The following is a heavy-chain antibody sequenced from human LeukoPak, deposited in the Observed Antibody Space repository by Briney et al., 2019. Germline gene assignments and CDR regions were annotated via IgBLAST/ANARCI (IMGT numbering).Heavy chain of an antibody. CDR1: GGSISSDSYY. V-gene: IGHV4-61*02. CDR2: IYDSGST. D-gene: IGHD3-3*01. CDR3: ARALRDFGNWFDS. Sequence: SHTLSLTCSVSGGSISSDSYYWSWIRQPAGKGLEWIGRIYDSGSTNYNPSLESRVTISVDTSKNQFTLKLSSVTAADTAVYYCARALRDFGNWFDSWGQGTLVTVSS. J-gene: IGHJ5*01.